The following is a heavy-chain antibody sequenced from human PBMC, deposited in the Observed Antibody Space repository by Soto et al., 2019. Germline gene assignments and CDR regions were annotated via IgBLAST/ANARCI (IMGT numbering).Heavy chain of an antibody. D-gene: IGHD3-22*01. CDR1: GGTFSSYA. V-gene: IGHV1-69*13. CDR3: ARGNYRDDSSGYYHYYYYYGMDV. CDR2: IIPIFGTA. J-gene: IGHJ6*02. Sequence: ASVKVSCKASGGTFSSYAISWVRQAPGQGLEWMGGIIPIFGTANYAQKFQGRVTITADESTSTAYMELSSLRSEDTAVYYCARGNYRDDSSGYYHYYYYYGMDVWGQGTTVTVSS.